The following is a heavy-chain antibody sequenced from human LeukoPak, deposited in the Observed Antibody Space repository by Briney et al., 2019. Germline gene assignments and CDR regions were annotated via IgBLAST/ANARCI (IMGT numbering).Heavy chain of an antibody. Sequence: GGSLRLSCAASGFTFSSYAMHWVRQAPGKGLEYVSAISSNGGSTYYANSVKGRFTISRDNSKNTLYLQMGSLRAEDMAVYYCARGDGYMDWGQGTLVTVSS. D-gene: IGHD5-24*01. CDR1: GFTFSSYA. CDR3: ARGDGYMD. J-gene: IGHJ4*02. CDR2: ISSNGGST. V-gene: IGHV3-64*01.